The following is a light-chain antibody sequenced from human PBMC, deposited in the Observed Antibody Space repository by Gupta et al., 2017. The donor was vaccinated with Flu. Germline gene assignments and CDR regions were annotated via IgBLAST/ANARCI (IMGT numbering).Light chain of an antibody. Sequence: SSELTQDPAVSVALGQTVRITCQGDSLRHSYAIWYQQKPGQAPVLVIYAKNIRPSGIPHRFSFSISGTTAASTTTGAPAEDDAADDYNSHNNTDNHQAVFGGGTKLTV. CDR3: NSHNNTDNHQAV. CDR2: AKN. J-gene: IGLJ3*02. V-gene: IGLV3-19*01. CDR1: SLRHSY.